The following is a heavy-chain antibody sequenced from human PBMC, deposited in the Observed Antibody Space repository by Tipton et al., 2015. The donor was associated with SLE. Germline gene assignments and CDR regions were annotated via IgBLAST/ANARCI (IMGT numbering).Heavy chain of an antibody. Sequence: GSLRLSCAASGFTFSSYWMSWVRQAPGKGLEWVANIKQDGSEKYYVDSVKGRFTISRDNAKNSLYLQMNSLRAEDTAVYYCARDFFSDSSFFDIWGQGTMVTVSS. CDR1: GFTFSSYW. CDR3: ARDFFSDSSFFDI. D-gene: IGHD3-22*01. J-gene: IGHJ3*02. CDR2: IKQDGSEK. V-gene: IGHV3-7*01.